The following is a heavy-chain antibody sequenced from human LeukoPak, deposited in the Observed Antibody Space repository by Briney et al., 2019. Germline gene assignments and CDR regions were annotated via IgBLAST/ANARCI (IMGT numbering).Heavy chain of an antibody. D-gene: IGHD6-19*01. CDR2: ISSSSSTI. V-gene: IGHV3-48*02. CDR3: ASMSGLSGWYRGPYYYYGMDV. CDR1: GFTFSSYS. Sequence: GGSLRLSCAASGFTFSSYSMNWVRQAPGKGLEWVSYISSSSSTIYYADSVKGRFTISRDNAKNSLYLQMNSLRDEDTVVYYCASMSGLSGWYRGPYYYYGMDVWGQGTTVTVSS. J-gene: IGHJ6*02.